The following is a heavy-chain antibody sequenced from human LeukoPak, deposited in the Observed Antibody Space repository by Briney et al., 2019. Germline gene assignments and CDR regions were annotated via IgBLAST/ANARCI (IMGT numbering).Heavy chain of an antibody. Sequence: SVKVSCKASGGTFSSYAISWVRQAPGQGLEWMGGIIPIFGTANHAQKFQGRVTITADESTSTAYMELSSLRSEDTAVYYCAREAREYCTNGVCYASDYWGQGTLVTVSS. D-gene: IGHD2-8*01. V-gene: IGHV1-69*01. CDR2: IIPIFGTA. CDR3: AREAREYCTNGVCYASDY. J-gene: IGHJ4*02. CDR1: GGTFSSYA.